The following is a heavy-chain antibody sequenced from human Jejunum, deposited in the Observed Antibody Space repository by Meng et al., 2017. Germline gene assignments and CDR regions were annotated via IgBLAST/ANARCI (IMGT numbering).Heavy chain of an antibody. CDR1: GGSVSRAGYQ. V-gene: IGHV4-61*08. CDR3: ARYHMGSLDY. J-gene: IGHJ4*02. CDR2: AST. Sequence: GAGVGRRSETLALVSSVAGGSVSRAGYQWSWLRQPPGKGREWIGYASTNYNPSLKSRVTISVDTSKNQFSLRLTSVTAADTAVYYCARYHMGSLDYWGQGILVTVSS. D-gene: IGHD1-26*01.